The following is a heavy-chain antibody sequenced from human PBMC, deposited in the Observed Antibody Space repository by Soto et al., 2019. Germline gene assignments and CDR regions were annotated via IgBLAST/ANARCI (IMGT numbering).Heavy chain of an antibody. V-gene: IGHV1-8*02. CDR1: GYTFTSYY. Sequence: GAPVKVSCKAAGYTFTSYYISWVRQAPGQGPEWMGWMNPNSGNTGYAQKFRGRVTMTRNTSISTAYMELSSLRSEDTAVYYCVIDLSLCVRDIWGKGTMGT. J-gene: IGHJ4*02. CDR2: MNPNSGNT. CDR3: VIDLSLCVRDI.